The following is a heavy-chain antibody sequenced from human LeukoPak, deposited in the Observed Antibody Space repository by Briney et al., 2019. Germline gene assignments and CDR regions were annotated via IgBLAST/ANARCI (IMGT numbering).Heavy chain of an antibody. CDR2: IKSKAHGGTT. V-gene: IGHV3-15*01. CDR1: GFTFTNAW. D-gene: IGHD4-17*01. CDR3: TTIPFDYGDYFDY. J-gene: IGHJ4*02. Sequence: GGSLRLSCAASGFTFTNAWMSWVRQGPGKGLEWVGRIKSKAHGGTTDYAAPVKDRFTISRDDSKNTLYLQMNSLKTEDTAVYYCTTIPFDYGDYFDYWGQGTLVTVSS.